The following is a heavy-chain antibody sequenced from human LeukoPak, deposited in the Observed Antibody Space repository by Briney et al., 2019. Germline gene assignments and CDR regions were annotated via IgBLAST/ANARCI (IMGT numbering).Heavy chain of an antibody. Sequence: SETLSLTCNVSGGSISNHYWNWIRQPPGKGLEWIGYIYHSGYTYSHPSLKSRVTISVDTSKGHFSLNLNSVSAADTAVYYCARYVLSVSGYWSLDIWGRGTLVTVSS. CDR3: ARYVLSVSGYWSLDI. CDR1: GGSISNHY. CDR2: IYHSGYT. J-gene: IGHJ2*01. V-gene: IGHV4-59*08. D-gene: IGHD6-19*01.